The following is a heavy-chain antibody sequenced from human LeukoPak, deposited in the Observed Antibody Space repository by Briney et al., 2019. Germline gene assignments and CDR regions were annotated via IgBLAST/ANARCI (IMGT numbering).Heavy chain of an antibody. CDR1: GLTFSSYS. CDR2: ISSSSSYI. V-gene: IGHV3-21*01. Sequence: GGSLRLSCAASGLTFSSYSMNWVRQAPGKGLEWVSSISSSSSYIYYADSVKGRFTISRDNAKNSLYLQMNSLRAEDTAVYYCARDGRYFDWYLDYWGQGTLVTVSS. D-gene: IGHD3-9*01. CDR3: ARDGRYFDWYLDY. J-gene: IGHJ4*02.